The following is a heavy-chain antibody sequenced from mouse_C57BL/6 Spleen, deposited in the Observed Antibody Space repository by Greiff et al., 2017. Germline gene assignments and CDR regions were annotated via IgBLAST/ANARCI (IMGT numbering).Heavy chain of an antibody. V-gene: IGHV1-18*01. CDR2: INPNNGGT. D-gene: IGHD2-12*01. Sequence: EVQLQQSGPELVKPGASVKIPCKASVYTFTDYNMDWVKQSHGKSLEWIGDINPNNGGTIYNQKFKGKATLTVDKSSSTAYMELRSLTSEDTAVYYWARRGDSPYAMDYWGQGTSGTGSP. CDR1: VYTFTDYN. CDR3: ARRGDSPYAMDY. J-gene: IGHJ4*01.